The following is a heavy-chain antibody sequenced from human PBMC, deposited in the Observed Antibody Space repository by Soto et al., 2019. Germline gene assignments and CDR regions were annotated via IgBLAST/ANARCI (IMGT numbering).Heavy chain of an antibody. D-gene: IGHD5-12*01. CDR1: GGTFSSYA. CDR2: IIPIFGTA. J-gene: IGHJ4*02. Sequence: QVQLVQSGAEVKKPGSSVKVSCKASGGTFSSYAISCVRQAPGQGLEWMGGIIPIFGTANYAQQFQGRVTITADESPSTADIELFCLRSDDTAVYYCASGVGYSGYASTRGFDYGGKGTRVTVSA. V-gene: IGHV1-69*12. CDR3: ASGVGYSGYASTRGFDY.